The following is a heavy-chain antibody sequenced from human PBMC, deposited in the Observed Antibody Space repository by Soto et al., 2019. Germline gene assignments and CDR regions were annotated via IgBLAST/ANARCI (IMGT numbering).Heavy chain of an antibody. CDR3: GSSSSEYYYYYGMGV. CDR2: IYHSGST. J-gene: IGHJ6*02. Sequence: SETLSLTCAVSGGSISSSNWWSWVRQPPGKGLEWIGEIYHSGSTNYNPSLKSRVTISVDKSKNQFSLKLSSVTAADTAVYYCGSSSSEYYYYYGMGVWGQGTTVTVSS. D-gene: IGHD6-6*01. CDR1: GGSISSSNW. V-gene: IGHV4-4*02.